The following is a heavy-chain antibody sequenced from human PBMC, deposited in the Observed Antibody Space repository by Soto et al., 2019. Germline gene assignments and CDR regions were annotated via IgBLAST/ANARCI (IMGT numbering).Heavy chain of an antibody. D-gene: IGHD3-10*01. CDR2: INHSGST. CDR3: AGYSSGPDY. Sequence: SETLSLTCAVYGGSFSGYYWIWIRQPPGKGLEWIGEINHSGSTNYNPSLKSRVTISVDTSKNQFSLKLSSVTAADTAVYYCAGYSSGPDYWGQGTLVTVSS. J-gene: IGHJ4*02. CDR1: GGSFSGYY. V-gene: IGHV4-34*01.